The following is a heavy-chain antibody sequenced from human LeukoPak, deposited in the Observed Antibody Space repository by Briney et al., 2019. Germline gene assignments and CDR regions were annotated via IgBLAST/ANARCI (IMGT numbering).Heavy chain of an antibody. D-gene: IGHD3-22*01. V-gene: IGHV5-51*01. Sequence: GESLKISCKGSGYSFTSYWIGWVRQMPRKGLEWMGIIYPGDSDTRYSPSFQGQVTISADKSISTAYLQWSSLKASDTAMYYCARLWGVDSSGYYQYYFDYWGQGTLVTVSS. J-gene: IGHJ4*02. CDR2: IYPGDSDT. CDR3: ARLWGVDSSGYYQYYFDY. CDR1: GYSFTSYW.